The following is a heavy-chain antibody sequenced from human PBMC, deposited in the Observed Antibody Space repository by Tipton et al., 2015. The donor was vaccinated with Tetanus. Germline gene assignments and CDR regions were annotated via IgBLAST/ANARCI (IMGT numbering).Heavy chain of an antibody. CDR1: GFTFSSYA. CDR2: ISGSGGST. Sequence: SLRLSCAASGFTFSSYAMSWVRQAPGKGLEWVSAISGSGGSTYYADSVKGRFTISRDNSKNTLYLQMNSLRAEDTAVYYCAKDRGYGSGSADYGGQGTLVTVSS. V-gene: IGHV3-23*01. CDR3: AKDRGYGSGSADY. D-gene: IGHD3-10*01. J-gene: IGHJ4*02.